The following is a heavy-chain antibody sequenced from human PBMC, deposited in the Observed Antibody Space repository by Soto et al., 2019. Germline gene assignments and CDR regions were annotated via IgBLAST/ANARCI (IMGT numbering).Heavy chain of an antibody. CDR2: VSYDGSNK. CDR3: ARDNRNSLGSSSPPYYFYTMDV. Sequence: PGGSLRLSCAASGFTFNNYAMHWVRQAPGKGLEWVVVVSYDGSNKYYADSVKGRFSISRDNSRNTLYLQMSSLRPEDTAVYYCARDNRNSLGSSSPPYYFYTMDVWGQGTTVTVSS. V-gene: IGHV3-30-3*01. D-gene: IGHD6-13*01. J-gene: IGHJ6*02. CDR1: GFTFNNYA.